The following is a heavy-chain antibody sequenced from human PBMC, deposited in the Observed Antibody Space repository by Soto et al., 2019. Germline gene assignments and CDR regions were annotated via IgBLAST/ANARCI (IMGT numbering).Heavy chain of an antibody. CDR2: MYHSGST. V-gene: IGHV4-30-2*01. CDR3: ARVPDY. J-gene: IGHJ4*02. D-gene: IGHD2-2*01. CDR1: GGSISSGGYS. Sequence: QLQLQESGSGLVKPSQTLSLTCAVSGGSISSGGYSWSWLRHPPGKGLEWIGYMYHSGSTYYTPSLKSGVTISIDRSKNQFSLKLSSVNAADTAVYYCARVPDYWCQGILVTVSS.